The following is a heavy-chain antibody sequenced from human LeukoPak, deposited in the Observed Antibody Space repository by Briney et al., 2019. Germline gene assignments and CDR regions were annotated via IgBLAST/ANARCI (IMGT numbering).Heavy chain of an antibody. J-gene: IGHJ4*02. CDR3: ARDRYCSGGSCYWTRDFDY. CDR2: ISSSGSTI. CDR1: GFTFSDYY. V-gene: IGHV3-11*04. Sequence: NPWGSLRLSCAASGFTFSDYYMRWIRQAPGKGLEWVSYISSSGSTIYYADSVKGRFTISRDNAKNSLYLQMNSLKAEDTAVYYWARDRYCSGGSCYWTRDFDYWGQGTLVTVSS. D-gene: IGHD2-15*01.